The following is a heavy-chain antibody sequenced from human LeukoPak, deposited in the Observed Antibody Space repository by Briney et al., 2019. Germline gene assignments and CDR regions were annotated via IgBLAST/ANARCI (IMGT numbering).Heavy chain of an antibody. Sequence: SETLSLTCTVSGGSIISNYWSWIRQSAGTGLEWIGRIYGSGITDYNPSPKSRVTMSLDTSRKQFSLRLTSVAAADTAVYYCARLKFYDSTGYSPGYYMDVWGKGTTVSVFS. CDR2: IYGSGIT. V-gene: IGHV4-4*07. CDR1: GGSIISNY. D-gene: IGHD3-22*01. CDR3: ARLKFYDSTGYSPGYYMDV. J-gene: IGHJ6*03.